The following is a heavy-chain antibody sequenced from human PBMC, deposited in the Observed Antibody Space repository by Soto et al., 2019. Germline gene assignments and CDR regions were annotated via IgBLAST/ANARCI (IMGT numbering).Heavy chain of an antibody. CDR3: ATEPYSNSWYGTYGMDV. Sequence: QVQLVESGGGVVQPGRSLRLSCAASGFTLSSSGMHWVRQAPGKGLEWVAVISYDGSDKYYADSVKGRFTMSRDNSKNMVYLQMNSLRAEDTAVYYCATEPYSNSWYGTYGMDVWGQGTPVTVSS. D-gene: IGHD6-13*01. V-gene: IGHV3-30*03. CDR1: GFTLSSSG. J-gene: IGHJ6*02. CDR2: ISYDGSDK.